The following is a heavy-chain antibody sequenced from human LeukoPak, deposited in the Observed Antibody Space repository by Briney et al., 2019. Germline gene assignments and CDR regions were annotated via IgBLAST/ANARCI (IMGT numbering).Heavy chain of an antibody. J-gene: IGHJ5*02. D-gene: IGHD6-19*01. Sequence: SETLSLTCTVSGGSISSYYWSWIRQPPGKGLEWIGSISYSGTTYYNPSLKSRVTISVDTSKNQSSLKLSSVTAADTAVYYCARQAVSSGWYPNNWFDPWGQGTRVTVSS. V-gene: IGHV4-59*05. CDR2: ISYSGTT. CDR3: ARQAVSSGWYPNNWFDP. CDR1: GGSISSYY.